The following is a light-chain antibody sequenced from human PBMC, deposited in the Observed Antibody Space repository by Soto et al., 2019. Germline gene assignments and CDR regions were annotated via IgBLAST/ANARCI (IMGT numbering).Light chain of an antibody. J-gene: IGKJ1*01. CDR1: ENINTN. CDR2: GAS. Sequence: EKVMTQSPVTLSVSLGERATLSCRASENINTNLAWYQQKPGQAPRLLMYGASTRATGFPDRFSGGGSGTEFTLTIRSLQSEDSAVYYCQQYDVWPWTFGQGTKVEIK. CDR3: QQYDVWPWT. V-gene: IGKV3-15*01.